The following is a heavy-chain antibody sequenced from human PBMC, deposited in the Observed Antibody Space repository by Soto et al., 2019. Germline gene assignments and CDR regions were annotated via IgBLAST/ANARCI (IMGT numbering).Heavy chain of an antibody. D-gene: IGHD4-17*01. CDR3: ARLSWWTTVTNLGIDY. CDR2: IYPGDSDT. CDR1: GYSFTSYW. J-gene: IGHJ4*02. V-gene: IGHV5-51*01. Sequence: PGESLKISCKGSGYSFTSYWIGWVRQMPGKGLEWMGIIYPGDSDTRYSPSFQGQVTISADKSISTAYLQWSSLKASDTAMYYCARLSWWTTVTNLGIDYWGQGTLVTVSS.